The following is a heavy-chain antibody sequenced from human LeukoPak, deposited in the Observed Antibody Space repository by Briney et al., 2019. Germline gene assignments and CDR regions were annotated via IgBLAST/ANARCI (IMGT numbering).Heavy chain of an antibody. J-gene: IGHJ3*02. Sequence: GGSLRLSCAASGFTLSTYWMSWVRQAPGKGLEWVANIKQDGSEKYYVDSVRGRFTISRDNAKNSLYLQINSLRAEDTALYYCARGSMAYAYVLDIRGQGTMVTVSS. CDR2: IKQDGSEK. CDR1: GFTLSTYW. D-gene: IGHD2/OR15-2a*01. CDR3: ARGSMAYAYVLDI. V-gene: IGHV3-7*01.